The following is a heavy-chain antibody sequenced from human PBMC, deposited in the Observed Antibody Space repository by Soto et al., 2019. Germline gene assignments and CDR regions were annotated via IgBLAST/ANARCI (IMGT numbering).Heavy chain of an antibody. D-gene: IGHD1-26*01. Sequence: QVPLVQSGAEVKKPGASVKVSCKASGYNFMRYGFTWVRQAPGQGLEWMGWINVDNGETKYPQKIQGRVTMTTDTSTSTVYMELRSLTSDDTAVYYCARWISGGYSDWFDPWGHGTLVTVSS. V-gene: IGHV1-18*04. CDR2: INVDNGET. J-gene: IGHJ5*02. CDR3: ARWISGGYSDWFDP. CDR1: GYNFMRYG.